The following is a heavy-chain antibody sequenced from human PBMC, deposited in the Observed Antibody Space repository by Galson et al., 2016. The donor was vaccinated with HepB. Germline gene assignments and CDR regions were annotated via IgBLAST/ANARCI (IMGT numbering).Heavy chain of an antibody. CDR2: IYRRRNA. CDR3: VRSPPGSGYFLLYYFEY. Sequence: SLRLSCAASGFSVSSNYLSWVRQVPGKGLEWVPVIYRRRNAYYAESVKGRFTLSRDSSKNTLYLQMYSLRAEDTALYYCVRSPPGSGYFLLYYFEYWGQGTMVTVFS. V-gene: IGHV3-53*01. D-gene: IGHD3-3*01. CDR1: GFSVSSNY. J-gene: IGHJ3*01.